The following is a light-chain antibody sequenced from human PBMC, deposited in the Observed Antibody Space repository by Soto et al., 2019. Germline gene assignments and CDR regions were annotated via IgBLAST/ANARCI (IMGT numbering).Light chain of an antibody. J-gene: IGKJ1*01. CDR3: QQYNNWWT. V-gene: IGKV3-15*01. Sequence: KGMTQSPATVSVSPGERDTLSCWASQSVSSNLAWYQQKPGQAPRLLIYGASMRATGIPARFSGSGSGTEFTLTISSLQSEDFAVYYCQQYNNWWTFGQGTKVEIK. CDR2: GAS. CDR1: QSVSSN.